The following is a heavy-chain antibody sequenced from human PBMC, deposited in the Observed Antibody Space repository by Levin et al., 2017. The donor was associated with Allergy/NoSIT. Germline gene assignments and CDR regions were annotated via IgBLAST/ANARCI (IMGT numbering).Heavy chain of an antibody. CDR2: TYYRSNWYY. V-gene: IGHV6-1*01. J-gene: IGHJ4*02. Sequence: SETLSLTCAISGDSVASNSAAWNWIRQSPSRGLEWLGRTYYRSNWYYNYAVSVNSRITISADTSKNQFSLYLDYVTPEDTAVYYCARISHNTSPFWGQGTLVIVSS. CDR1: GDSVASNSAA. CDR3: ARISHNTSPF. D-gene: IGHD2/OR15-2a*01.